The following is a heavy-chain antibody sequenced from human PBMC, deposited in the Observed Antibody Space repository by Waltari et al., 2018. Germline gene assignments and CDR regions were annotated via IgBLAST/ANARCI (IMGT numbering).Heavy chain of an antibody. CDR2: IYYSGRT. CDR3: ARERGYQLLQQERKKYYYYGMDV. V-gene: IGHV4-59*01. J-gene: IGHJ6*02. Sequence: QVQLQESGPGLVKPSETLSLTCTVSGGSISSYYWSWIRQPPGKGLEWIGYIYYSGRTSFHPALQSRVTLSVYTSKDQFYLKLSSVTAADTAVDYCARERGYQLLQQERKKYYYYGMDVWGQGTTVNV. D-gene: IGHD2-2*01. CDR1: GGSISSYY.